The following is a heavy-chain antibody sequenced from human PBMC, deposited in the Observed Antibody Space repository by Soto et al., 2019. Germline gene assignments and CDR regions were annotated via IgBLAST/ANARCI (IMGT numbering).Heavy chain of an antibody. V-gene: IGHV4-30-4*01. Sequence: PSETLSLTCTVSGGSISSGDYYWSWIRQPPGKGLEWIGYIYYSGSTYYNPSLKSRVTISVDTSKNQFSLKLSSVTAADTAVYYCARARLSGDSSGYSRYYYGMDVWGQGTTVTVSS. J-gene: IGHJ6*02. CDR3: ARARLSGDSSGYSRYYYGMDV. CDR2: IYYSGST. CDR1: GGSISSGDYY. D-gene: IGHD3-22*01.